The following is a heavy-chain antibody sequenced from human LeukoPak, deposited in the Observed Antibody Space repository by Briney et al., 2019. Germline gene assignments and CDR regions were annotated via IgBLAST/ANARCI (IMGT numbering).Heavy chain of an antibody. J-gene: IGHJ4*02. D-gene: IGHD6-13*01. CDR1: GFTFSSSG. CDR2: IWSDGSDT. V-gene: IGHV3-33*01. CDR3: ARDRGSRWYGPIDY. Sequence: GGSLRLSCAASGFTFSSSGMHWVRQAPGKGLEWVAVIWSDGSDTHYADSVKGRFTISRDNSKNTLFLQMNSLRAEDRALYYCARDRGSRWYGPIDYWGQGTLVTVSS.